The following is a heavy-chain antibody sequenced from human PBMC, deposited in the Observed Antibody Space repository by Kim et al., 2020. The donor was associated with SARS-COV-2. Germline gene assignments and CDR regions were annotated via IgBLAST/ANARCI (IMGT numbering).Heavy chain of an antibody. V-gene: IGHV3-30-3*01. Sequence: GGSLRLSCAASGFTFSSYAMPWVRQAPGKGLEWVAVISYDGSNKYYADSVKGRFTISRDNSKNTLYLQMNSLRAEDTAVYYCARDGDGNWFDPWGQGTLVTVSS. CDR1: GFTFSSYA. D-gene: IGHD3-10*01. CDR2: ISYDGSNK. CDR3: ARDGDGNWFDP. J-gene: IGHJ5*02.